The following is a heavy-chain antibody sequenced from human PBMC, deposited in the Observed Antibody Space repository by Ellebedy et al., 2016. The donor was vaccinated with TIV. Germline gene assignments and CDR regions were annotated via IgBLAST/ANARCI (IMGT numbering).Heavy chain of an antibody. D-gene: IGHD5-18*01. CDR3: ACGDTVMSPFDY. CDR2: IIPIFGTP. Sequence: AASVKVSCKASGGTFSNYAISWVRQAPGQGLEWMGGIIPIFGTPNSAQKFQGRVTITADESTSTAYMELSSLRSEDTAVFYCACGDTVMSPFDYWGQGTLVTVSS. J-gene: IGHJ4*02. CDR1: GGTFSNYA. V-gene: IGHV1-69*13.